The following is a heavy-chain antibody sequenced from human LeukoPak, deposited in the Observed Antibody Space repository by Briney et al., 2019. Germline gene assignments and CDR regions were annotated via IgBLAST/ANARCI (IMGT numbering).Heavy chain of an antibody. V-gene: IGHV3-48*01. Sequence: GGSLRLSCAASGFTFSRNSMNWVRQAPGRGLEWVSYISSSSSTIYYADSVKGRFTISRDNAKNSLYLQMNSLRAEDTAVYYCATDSPAPRYYFDYWGRGTLVIVSS. CDR3: ATDSPAPRYYFDY. J-gene: IGHJ4*02. CDR2: ISSSSSTI. D-gene: IGHD2-15*01. CDR1: GFTFSRNS.